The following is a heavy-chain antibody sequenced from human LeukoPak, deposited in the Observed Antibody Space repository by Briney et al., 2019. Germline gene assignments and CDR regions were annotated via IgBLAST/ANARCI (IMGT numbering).Heavy chain of an antibody. J-gene: IGHJ4*02. D-gene: IGHD3-9*01. CDR2: IYNSGIT. Sequence: SETLSRTCTVFGGSISSYYWSWIRKPPGKGLEWIGYIYNSGITNKNPSHKSRVTISGDTSKNQFSLKLSSVTAADTAVYYCARHGDVRYFDWLKDGFDYWGQGTLVTVSS. CDR1: GGSISSYY. V-gene: IGHV4-4*09. CDR3: ARHGDVRYFDWLKDGFDY.